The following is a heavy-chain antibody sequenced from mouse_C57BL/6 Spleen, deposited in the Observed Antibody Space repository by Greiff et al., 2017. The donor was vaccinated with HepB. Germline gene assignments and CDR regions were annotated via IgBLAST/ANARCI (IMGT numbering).Heavy chain of an antibody. J-gene: IGHJ4*01. CDR1: GFSLTSYG. CDR3: ARKAMGGAMDY. CDR2: IWSGGST. V-gene: IGHV2-2*01. Sequence: VQRVESGPGLVQPSQSLSITCTVSGFSLTSYGVHWVRQSPGKGLEWLGVIWSGGSTDYNAAFISRLSISKDNSKSQVFFKMNSLQADDTAIYYCARKAMGGAMDYWGQGTSVTVSS.